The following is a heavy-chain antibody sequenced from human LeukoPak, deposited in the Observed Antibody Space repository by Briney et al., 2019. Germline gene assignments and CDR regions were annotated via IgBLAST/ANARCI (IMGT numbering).Heavy chain of an antibody. V-gene: IGHV3-7*04. Sequence: GGSLRLSCAVSGFTLSSYWMGWVRQAPGKGPEWVANIKQDGREKYYVDSVKGRFTISRDNAKNSLYLQMNSLRVEDTAVYYCARDSPGHDSWGQGTLVTVSS. CDR2: IKQDGREK. CDR3: ARDSPGHDS. J-gene: IGHJ5*01. CDR1: GFTLSSYW.